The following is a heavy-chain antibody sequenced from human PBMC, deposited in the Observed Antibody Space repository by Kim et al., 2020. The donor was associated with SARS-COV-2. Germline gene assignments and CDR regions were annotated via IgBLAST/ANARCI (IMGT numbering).Heavy chain of an antibody. V-gene: IGHV3-48*03. CDR3: ASYDSSGYYYDYGMDV. D-gene: IGHD3-22*01. J-gene: IGHJ6*02. CDR2: ISSSGSTI. Sequence: GGSLRLSCVVSGFTFSSYEMNWVRQAPGKGLEWVSYISSSGSTIYYADSVKGRFTISRDNAKNSLYLQMNSLRAEDTAVYYCASYDSSGYYYDYGMDVWGQGTTVTVSS. CDR1: GFTFSSYE.